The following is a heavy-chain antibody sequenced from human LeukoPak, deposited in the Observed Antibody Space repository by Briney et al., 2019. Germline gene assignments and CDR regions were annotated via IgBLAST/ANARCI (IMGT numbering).Heavy chain of an antibody. D-gene: IGHD2-2*02. V-gene: IGHV4-34*01. CDR3: ARGRSRYCSSTSCYTEDYYYYYMDV. Sequence: SETLSLTCAVYGGSFSGYYWSWIRQPPRKGLEWIGEINHSGSTNYNPSLKSRVTISVDTSKNQFSLKLSSVTAADTAVYYCARGRSRYCSSTSCYTEDYYYYYMDVWGKGTTVTVSS. CDR1: GGSFSGYY. CDR2: INHSGST. J-gene: IGHJ6*03.